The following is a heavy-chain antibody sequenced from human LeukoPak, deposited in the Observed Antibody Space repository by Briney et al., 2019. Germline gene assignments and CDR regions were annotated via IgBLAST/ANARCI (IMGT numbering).Heavy chain of an antibody. V-gene: IGHV3-11*04. J-gene: IGHJ4*02. Sequence: GGSLRLSCAASGFTFSDYYMSWIRQAPGKGLEWVSYISSSGSTIYYADSVKGRFTISRDNAKNSLYLQMNSLRDEDTAVYYCARGTYFYDSSGYYHGWYFDYWGQGTLATVSS. CDR1: GFTFSDYY. D-gene: IGHD3-22*01. CDR3: ARGTYFYDSSGYYHGWYFDY. CDR2: ISSSGSTI.